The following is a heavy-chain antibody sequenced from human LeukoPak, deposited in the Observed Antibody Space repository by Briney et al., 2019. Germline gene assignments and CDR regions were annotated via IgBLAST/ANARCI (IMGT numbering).Heavy chain of an antibody. J-gene: IGHJ4*02. Sequence: GGSLRLSCAASGFTLTNYWMTWVRQAPGKGLEFVANINQDESVKNYVDSVKGRFTISRDNAENSLHLQMNSLRVEDTAVDYCARDPGSSAFDYWGQGTLVTVSS. CDR1: GFTLTNYW. CDR3: ARDPGSSAFDY. CDR2: INQDESVK. V-gene: IGHV3-7*01. D-gene: IGHD5/OR15-5a*01.